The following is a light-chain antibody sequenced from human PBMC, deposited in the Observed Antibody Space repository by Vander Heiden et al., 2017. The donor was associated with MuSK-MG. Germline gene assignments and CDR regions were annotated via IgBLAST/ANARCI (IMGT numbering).Light chain of an antibody. CDR1: QDIGTA. Sequence: EIVLTQSPGFQSVTPNEKVTITCRASQDIGTALHWYQQKPQQSPKLLIKFASQSCSGASPRFSGRGSGTDFPLTINGVDADDVATYYCQQSNDLPYTFGHGTKLDIK. J-gene: IGKJ2*01. CDR3: QQSNDLPYT. V-gene: IGKV6-21*01. CDR2: FAS.